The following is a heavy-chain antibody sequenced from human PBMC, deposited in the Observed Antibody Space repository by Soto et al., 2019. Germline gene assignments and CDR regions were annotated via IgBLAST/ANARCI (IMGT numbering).Heavy chain of an antibody. J-gene: IGHJ4*02. V-gene: IGHV4-59*01. CDR3: EGATRGITDKYYFDY. CDR2: IYYSGST. Sequence: KPSETLSLTCTVSGGSISSYYWSWIRQPPGKGLEWIGYIYYSGSTNYNPSLKSRVTISVDTSKNQFSLKLSSVTAADTAVYYREGATRGITDKYYFDYWGQGPLVTVYS. CDR1: GGSISSYY. D-gene: IGHD3-10*01.